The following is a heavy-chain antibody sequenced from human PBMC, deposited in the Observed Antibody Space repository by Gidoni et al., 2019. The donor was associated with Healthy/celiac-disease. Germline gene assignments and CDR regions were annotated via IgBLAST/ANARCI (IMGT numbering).Heavy chain of an antibody. J-gene: IGHJ3*02. CDR2: ISWNSGSI. D-gene: IGHD3-22*01. Sequence: EVQLVESGGGLVQPGRSLRLYGAASGFNFDDYARHWCRQAPGKGLEWVSGISWNSGSIGYADSVKGRFTISRDNAKNSLYLQMNSLRAEDTALYYCAKADGYYYDSSGYSPPTYSAFDIWGQGTMVTVSS. V-gene: IGHV3-9*01. CDR1: GFNFDDYA. CDR3: AKADGYYYDSSGYSPPTYSAFDI.